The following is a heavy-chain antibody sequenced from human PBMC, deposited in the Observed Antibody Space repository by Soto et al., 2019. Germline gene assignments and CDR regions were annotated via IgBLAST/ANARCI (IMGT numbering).Heavy chain of an antibody. Sequence: QVQLVQSGAEERKPGASVKLSCRASGYTFISYAIHWVRQAPGQRLEWMGWVNPATGHTEYSQKFQGRVTITRDTSAKTGYMELGSLRSEDTAVYYCGRGGWFFDDWGQGTLVTVSS. D-gene: IGHD3-10*01. CDR2: VNPATGHT. CDR1: GYTFISYA. V-gene: IGHV1-3*05. CDR3: GRGGWFFDD. J-gene: IGHJ4*02.